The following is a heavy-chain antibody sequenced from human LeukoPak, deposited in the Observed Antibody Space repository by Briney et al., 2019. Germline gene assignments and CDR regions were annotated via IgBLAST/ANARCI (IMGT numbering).Heavy chain of an antibody. CDR1: GFTFSSYW. D-gene: IGHD3-10*01. CDR2: IYYSGST. Sequence: LRLSCAASGFTFSSYWMHWVRQPPGKGLEWIGYIYYSGSTYYNPSLRSRVIISVDTSKNQFSLKLTSVTAADTAVYYCASPSGSGALDYWGQGTLVTVSS. CDR3: ASPSGSGALDY. J-gene: IGHJ4*02. V-gene: IGHV4-30-4*08.